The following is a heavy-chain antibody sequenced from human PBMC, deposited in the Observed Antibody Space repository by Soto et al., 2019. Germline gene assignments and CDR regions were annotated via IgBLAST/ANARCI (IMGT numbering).Heavy chain of an antibody. J-gene: IGHJ4*02. V-gene: IGHV1-18*01. CDR3: SRGGSSWQPHEDY. Sequence: QVQLVQSGAEVKKPGASMKVSCKASGFTFTSYGISWVRQVPGQGLEWMGWVSAYNGNTHYAQKLQGRVTMTTDTSTTTAYMEQRSLRSDDTAVYYCSRGGSSWQPHEDYWGQGTLVTVSS. CDR2: VSAYNGNT. CDR1: GFTFTSYG. D-gene: IGHD6-13*01.